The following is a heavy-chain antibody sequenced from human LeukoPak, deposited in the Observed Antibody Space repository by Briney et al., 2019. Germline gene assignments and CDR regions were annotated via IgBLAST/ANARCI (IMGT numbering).Heavy chain of an antibody. J-gene: IGHJ3*02. CDR2: ISGSGGST. CDR1: GFTFSSYA. Sequence: GGSLRLSCAASGFTFSSYAMSWVRQAPGKGLEWVSAISGSGGSTYYADSVKGRFTFSRDNSKNTLYLQMNSLRAEDTAVYYCAKARFYDYVWGSLDDAFDIWGQGTMVTVSS. D-gene: IGHD3-16*01. CDR3: AKARFYDYVWGSLDDAFDI. V-gene: IGHV3-23*01.